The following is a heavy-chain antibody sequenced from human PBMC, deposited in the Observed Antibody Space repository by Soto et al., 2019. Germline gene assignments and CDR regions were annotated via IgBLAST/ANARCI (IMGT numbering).Heavy chain of an antibody. CDR3: ARRRGYCSGGSCYAVRNAFDI. CDR1: GGSISSSYYY. J-gene: IGHJ3*02. Sequence: SETLSLTSTVSGGSISSSYYYWGWIRQPPGKGLEWIGSIYYGGSTNYNPSLKSRVTISVDTSKNQFSLKLSSVTAADTAVYYCARRRGYCSGGSCYAVRNAFDIWGQGTMVTVSS. CDR2: IYYGGST. V-gene: IGHV4-39*07. D-gene: IGHD2-15*01.